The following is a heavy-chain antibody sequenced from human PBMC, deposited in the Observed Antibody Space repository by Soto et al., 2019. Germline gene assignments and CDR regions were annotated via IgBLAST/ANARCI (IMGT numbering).Heavy chain of an antibody. D-gene: IGHD6-6*01. CDR1: GYTLTELS. V-gene: IGHV3-30-3*01. J-gene: IGHJ4*02. CDR3: ARDQIKEAARNFDY. Sequence: SCKVSGYTLTELSMHWVRQAPGKGLEWVAVISYDGSNKYYADSVKGRFTISRDNSKNTLYLQMNSLRAEDTAVYYCARDQIKEAARNFDYWGQGTLVTVSS. CDR2: ISYDGSNK.